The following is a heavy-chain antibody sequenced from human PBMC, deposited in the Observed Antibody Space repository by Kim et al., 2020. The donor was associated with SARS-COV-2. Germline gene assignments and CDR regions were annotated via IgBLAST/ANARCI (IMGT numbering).Heavy chain of an antibody. J-gene: IGHJ4*02. D-gene: IGHD4-4*01. V-gene: IGHV3-30*18. Sequence: GGSLRLSCAASGFTFSSYGMHWVRQAPGKGLEWVAVISYDGSNNYADSVKGRVTVSRDNSKTTLYLQMNSLRVDDTAVYYCAKGNYAYWGQGTLVTVSS. CDR3: AKGNYAY. CDR2: ISYDGSN. CDR1: GFTFSSYG.